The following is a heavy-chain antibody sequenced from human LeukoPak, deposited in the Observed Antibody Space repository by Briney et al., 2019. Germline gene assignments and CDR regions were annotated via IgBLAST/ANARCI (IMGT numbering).Heavy chain of an antibody. D-gene: IGHD2-2*01. J-gene: IGHJ1*01. Sequence: SETLSLTCAVYGGSFSGYYWSWIRQPPGKGLEWIGEINHSGSTNYNPSLKSRVTISVDTSKNKFSLKLSSVPAPDTAVYYCARRGRYCSSTRCLRGPFQHWGQGTLVTASS. CDR1: GGSFSGYY. V-gene: IGHV4-34*01. CDR3: ARRGRYCSSTRCLRGPFQH. CDR2: INHSGST.